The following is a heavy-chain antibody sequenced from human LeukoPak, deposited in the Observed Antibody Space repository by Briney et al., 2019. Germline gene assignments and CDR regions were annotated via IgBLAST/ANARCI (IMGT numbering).Heavy chain of an antibody. D-gene: IGHD3-22*01. CDR1: GFTFSSYS. CDR3: ARDRGSGYFYY. CDR2: ISSSSSYI. V-gene: IGHV3-21*01. J-gene: IGHJ4*02. Sequence: PGGSLRLSCAASGFTFSSYSMNWVRQAPGKGLEWVSSISSSSSYIYYVDSVKGRFTISRDNAKNSLYLQMNSLRAEDTAVYYCARDRGSGYFYYWGQGTLVTVSS.